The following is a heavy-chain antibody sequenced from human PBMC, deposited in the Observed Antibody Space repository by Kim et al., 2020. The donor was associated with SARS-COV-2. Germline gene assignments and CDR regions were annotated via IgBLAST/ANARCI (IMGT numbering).Heavy chain of an antibody. V-gene: IGHV1-3*01. CDR2: GNGKT. CDR3: ALTTVTT. Sequence: GNGKTQYSPRFHGRVTITRDTSASTAYMELGSLRSEDTAVYYCALTTVTTWGQGTLVTVSS. D-gene: IGHD4-17*01. J-gene: IGHJ5*02.